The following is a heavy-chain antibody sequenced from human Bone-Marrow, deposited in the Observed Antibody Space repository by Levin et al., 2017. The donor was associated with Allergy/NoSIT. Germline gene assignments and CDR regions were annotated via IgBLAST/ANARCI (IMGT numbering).Heavy chain of an antibody. CDR1: GFTFSSYG. CDR3: AKVAGYSSSWPGDYYYYMDV. V-gene: IGHV3-30*18. Sequence: SCAASGFTFSSYGMHWVRQAPGKGLEWVAVISYDGSNKYYADSVKGRFTISRDNSKNTLYLQMNSLRAEDTAVYYCAKVAGYSSSWPGDYYYYMDVWGKGTTVTVSS. D-gene: IGHD6-13*01. CDR2: ISYDGSNK. J-gene: IGHJ6*03.